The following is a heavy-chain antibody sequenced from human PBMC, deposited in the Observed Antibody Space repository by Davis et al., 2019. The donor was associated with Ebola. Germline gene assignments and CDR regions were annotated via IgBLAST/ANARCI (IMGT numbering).Heavy chain of an antibody. J-gene: IGHJ5*02. CDR2: IYYNGRT. CDR3: ATQYSNGWFDP. D-gene: IGHD2/OR15-2a*01. CDR1: GGSITSYY. V-gene: IGHV4-59*01. Sequence: SETLSLTCTVSGGSITSYYWSWVRQPPGKGLEWIGNIYYNGRTSYDPSLKSRVTISVDLPKNQLSLKLTSVTDADTAVYYCATQYSNGWFDPWGQGTLVTVSS.